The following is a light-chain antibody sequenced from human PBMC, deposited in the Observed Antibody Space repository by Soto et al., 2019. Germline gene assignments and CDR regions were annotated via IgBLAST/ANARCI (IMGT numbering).Light chain of an antibody. V-gene: IGLV1-44*01. CDR1: SSNIGSNT. CDR3: APWADGLNSYV. CDR2: SNN. Sequence: QLVLTQPPSASGTPGQRVTISCSGSSSNIGSNTVSWYQQLPQRAPKLLIFSNNQRPSGVPDRCPGSKSGTSASLAISGLQSAEEADYYCAPWADGLNSYVFGTGTKLTVL. J-gene: IGLJ1*01.